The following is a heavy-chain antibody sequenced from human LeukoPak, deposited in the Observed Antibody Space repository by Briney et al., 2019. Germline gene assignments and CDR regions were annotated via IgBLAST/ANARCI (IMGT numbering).Heavy chain of an antibody. V-gene: IGHV3-23*01. CDR1: GFTFSSYA. D-gene: IGHD2-15*01. CDR3: AKSGLNRFDY. J-gene: IGHJ4*02. Sequence: GGSLPLSWPASGFTFSSYAMSWVRPAPGRGLEWVSRISGNGGKTYYADSVKGRFPISREDSKNTLYLQMNSLRAEDTAVYYCAKSGLNRFDYWGQGTLVTVSS. CDR2: ISGNGGKT.